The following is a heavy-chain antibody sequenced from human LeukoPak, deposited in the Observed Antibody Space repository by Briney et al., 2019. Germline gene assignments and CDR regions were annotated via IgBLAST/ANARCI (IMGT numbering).Heavy chain of an antibody. D-gene: IGHD3-22*01. CDR3: ARGITMIVVVITTRYFDY. CDR2: INHSGST. J-gene: IGHJ4*02. CDR1: GGSFSGYY. V-gene: IGHV4-34*01. Sequence: SETLSLTCAVYGGSFSGYYWSLIRQPPGKGLEWIGEINHSGSTNYNPSLKSRVTISVDTSKNQFSLKLSSVTAADTAVYYCARGITMIVVVITTRYFDYWGQGTLVTVSS.